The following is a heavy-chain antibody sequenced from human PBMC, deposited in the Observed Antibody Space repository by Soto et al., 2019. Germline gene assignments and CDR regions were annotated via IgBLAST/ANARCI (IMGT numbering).Heavy chain of an antibody. V-gene: IGHV4-30-2*01. CDR1: GGSISSGDSS. D-gene: IGHD3-9*01. Sequence: QLQLQESGSGLVKPSQTLSLTCAVSGGSISSGDSSWSWIRQPPGKGLEWIGNIYHSGSTYYNPSLKSRVTMSLDRSKNHFSLKMSSVTAADTAVYYCARRVRYFDWLSYGMDVWGQGTTVTVSS. CDR3: ARRVRYFDWLSYGMDV. J-gene: IGHJ6*02. CDR2: IYHSGST.